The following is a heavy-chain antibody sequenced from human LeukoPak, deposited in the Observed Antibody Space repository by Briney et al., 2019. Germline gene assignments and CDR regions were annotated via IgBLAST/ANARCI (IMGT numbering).Heavy chain of an antibody. D-gene: IGHD6-13*01. Sequence: ASVKVSCKASGYTFTTYYIHWVRQAPGLGLEYMGIINPSGGSTSYAQKFRGRLTVIRDLSTSTVYMELSSLRAEDTAVYYCAKDQRYSTLLPGSDYWGQGTLVTVSS. J-gene: IGHJ4*02. CDR2: INPSGGST. CDR3: AKDQRYSTLLPGSDY. V-gene: IGHV1-46*01. CDR1: GYTFTTYY.